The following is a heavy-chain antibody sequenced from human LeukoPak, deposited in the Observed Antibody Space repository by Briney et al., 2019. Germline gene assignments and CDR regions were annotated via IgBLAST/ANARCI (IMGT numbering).Heavy chain of an antibody. CDR3: ARGYGFGELLPYYYYYYGMDV. J-gene: IGHJ6*04. V-gene: IGHV1-69*06. CDR2: IIPIFGTA. D-gene: IGHD3-10*01. CDR1: GGTFGSYA. Sequence: AASVKVSCKASGGTFGSYAISWVRQAPGQGLEWMGGIIPIFGTANYAQKFQGRVTITADKSTSTAYMELSSLRSEDTAVYYRARGYGFGELLPYYYYYYGMDVWGKGTTVTVSS.